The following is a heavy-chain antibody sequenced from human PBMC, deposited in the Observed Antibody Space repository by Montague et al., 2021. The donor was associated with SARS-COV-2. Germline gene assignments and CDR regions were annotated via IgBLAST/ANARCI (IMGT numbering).Heavy chain of an antibody. J-gene: IGHJ4*02. Sequence: SETLSLTCAVYGGSFSNYYWSWIRQPPRKGLEWIGSIYYSGSTYYNPSLKSRVTISVDASKNQFSLKLSSVTAADTAVYYCARHERQWLRLYPYYFDYWGQGTLVTVSS. CDR2: IYYSGST. CDR1: GGSFSNYY. V-gene: IGHV4-39*01. D-gene: IGHD5-12*01. CDR3: ARHERQWLRLYPYYFDY.